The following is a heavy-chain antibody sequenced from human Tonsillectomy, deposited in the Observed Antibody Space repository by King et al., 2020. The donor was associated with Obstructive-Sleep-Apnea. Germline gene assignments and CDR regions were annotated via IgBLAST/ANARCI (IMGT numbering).Heavy chain of an antibody. Sequence: VQLVESGGGLVQPGGSRRLSCAASGFIFSNYAMSWVRQAPGKGLEWVSAISGSGDSTDYAVSVKGRFTMSRDNSKNMLYLQMNNRRAEDTAVYYCTKGWGVWGQGTTVTVSS. J-gene: IGHJ6*02. CDR2: ISGSGDST. CDR3: TKGWGV. D-gene: IGHD3-16*01. V-gene: IGHV3-23*04. CDR1: GFIFSNYA.